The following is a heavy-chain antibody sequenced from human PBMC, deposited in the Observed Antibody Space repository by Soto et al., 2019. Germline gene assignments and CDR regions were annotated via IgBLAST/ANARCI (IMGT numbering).Heavy chain of an antibody. Sequence: QVQLVESGGGVVQPGRSLRLSCAASGFAFSTYAMHWLRQAPGKGLEWVAVMSYDERNIFYADSVKGRFTISRDNSKNTLYLQMNSLRAEDMAVYYCVRAGGNLIDYWGQGTLVTVSS. CDR2: MSYDERNI. V-gene: IGHV3-30*04. CDR3: VRAGGNLIDY. CDR1: GFAFSTYA. J-gene: IGHJ4*02. D-gene: IGHD1-1*01.